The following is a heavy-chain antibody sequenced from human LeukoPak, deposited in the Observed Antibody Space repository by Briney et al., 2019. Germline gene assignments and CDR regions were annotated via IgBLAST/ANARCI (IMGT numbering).Heavy chain of an antibody. CDR2: IGSSGENT. V-gene: IGHV3-64*01. CDR3: QGYYDSSGYIDI. Sequence: GGSLRLSCVASGFAFSSYTMHWVRQAPGKGLEYVSAIGSSGENTYYVTSVKGRFIISRDNSKNTLYLQMNSLRAEDTAVYYCQGYYDSSGYIDIWGQGTMVTVSS. CDR1: GFAFSSYT. D-gene: IGHD3-22*01. J-gene: IGHJ3*02.